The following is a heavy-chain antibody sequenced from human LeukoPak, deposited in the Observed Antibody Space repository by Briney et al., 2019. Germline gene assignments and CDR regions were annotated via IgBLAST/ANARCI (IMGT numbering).Heavy chain of an antibody. D-gene: IGHD4-23*01. Sequence: PSETLSLTCPVAGGSVTSASHYWAWIRHPPGKGLEWIGSIHYSGSTYYSPSLKSRLTISGDTSKSQFSLKLTFVTAADTAVYYCTRHHDYGDKIDYWGQGTLVTVSS. CDR3: TRHHDYGDKIDY. J-gene: IGHJ4*02. V-gene: IGHV4-39*01. CDR1: GGSVTSASHY. CDR2: IHYSGST.